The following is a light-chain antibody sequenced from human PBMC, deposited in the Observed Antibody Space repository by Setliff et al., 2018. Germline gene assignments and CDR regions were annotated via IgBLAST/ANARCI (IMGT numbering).Light chain of an antibody. V-gene: IGLV1-40*01. CDR3: QSYDSRLSAVV. J-gene: IGLJ2*01. CDR1: SSNIGAGYE. CDR2: TNT. Sequence: QSVLTQPPSASGAPGQTVTISCTGLSSNIGAGYEVHWYQRFPGTALKLLIYTNTNRPSGVPDRFSASKSGTSASLAITGLQAEDEADYYCQSYDSRLSAVVFGEGTKVTVL.